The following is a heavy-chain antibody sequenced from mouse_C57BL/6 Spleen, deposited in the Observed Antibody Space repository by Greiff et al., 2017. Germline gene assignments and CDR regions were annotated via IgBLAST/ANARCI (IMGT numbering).Heavy chain of an antibody. D-gene: IGHD2-4*01. CDR2: ISSGGSYT. Sequence: EVKLMESGGDLVKPGGSLKLSCAASGFTFSSYGMSWVRQTPDKRLEWVATISSGGSYTYYPDSVKGRFTISRDNAKNTLYLQMSSLKSEDTAMYYCARIYYDYDVAYWGQGTLVTVSA. J-gene: IGHJ3*01. CDR3: ARIYYDYDVAY. V-gene: IGHV5-6*01. CDR1: GFTFSSYG.